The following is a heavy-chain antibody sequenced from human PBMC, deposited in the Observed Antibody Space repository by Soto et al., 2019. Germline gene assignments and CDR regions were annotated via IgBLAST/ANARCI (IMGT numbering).Heavy chain of an antibody. Sequence: EVQLVESGGGLVKPGGSLRLSCAASGFTFSSYSMNWVRQAPGKGLEWVSSISSSSSYIYYADSVKGRFTISRDNAKNSLYLQMNSLRAEDTAVYYCARDLLYYYDSSGYSYWFDPWGQGTLATVSS. V-gene: IGHV3-21*01. D-gene: IGHD3-22*01. CDR1: GFTFSSYS. CDR2: ISSSSSYI. J-gene: IGHJ5*02. CDR3: ARDLLYYYDSSGYSYWFDP.